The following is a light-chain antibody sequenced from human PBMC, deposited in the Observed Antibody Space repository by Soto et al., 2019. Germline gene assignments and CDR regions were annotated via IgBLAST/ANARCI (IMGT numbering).Light chain of an antibody. Sequence: DIVMTQSPSSLSASVGDRVTITCRASQNINSNLNWYQQKPGKAPMLLIYGASILQSGVPSRFGGSGSGTDFTLTISSLQPEDFATYYCQQSYSMPPITFGQGTRLEIK. J-gene: IGKJ5*01. V-gene: IGKV1-39*01. CDR1: QNINSN. CDR3: QQSYSMPPIT. CDR2: GAS.